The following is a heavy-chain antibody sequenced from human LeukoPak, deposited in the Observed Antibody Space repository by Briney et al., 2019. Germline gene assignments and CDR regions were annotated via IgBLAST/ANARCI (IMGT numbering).Heavy chain of an antibody. J-gene: IGHJ5*02. CDR1: GYTFTSYD. D-gene: IGHD3-3*01. CDR3: ARGRGDRVVTIFGVVYGPNWFDP. Sequence: ASVKVSCTASGYTFTSYDINWVRQATGQGLEWMGWMNPNSGNTGYAQKFQGRVTITRNTSISTAYMELSSLRSEDTAVYYCARGRGDRVVTIFGVVYGPNWFDPWGQGTLVTVSS. CDR2: MNPNSGNT. V-gene: IGHV1-8*03.